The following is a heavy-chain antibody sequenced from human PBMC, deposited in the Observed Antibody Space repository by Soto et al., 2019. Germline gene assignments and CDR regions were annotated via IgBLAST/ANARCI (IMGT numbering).Heavy chain of an antibody. CDR1: GGSINSDY. V-gene: IGHV4-59*08. J-gene: IGHJ4*02. CDR2: VYRGGA. Sequence: SETLSLTCTVSGGSINSDYWSWIRQAPGKGLEWIGYVYRGGANYNPSLKSRGTISIDTSKNQLSLTLTSVTAADTALYFCAKHWRNEAAVIHTFDYWGQGTLVTVSS. CDR3: AKHWRNEAAVIHTFDY. D-gene: IGHD2-15*01.